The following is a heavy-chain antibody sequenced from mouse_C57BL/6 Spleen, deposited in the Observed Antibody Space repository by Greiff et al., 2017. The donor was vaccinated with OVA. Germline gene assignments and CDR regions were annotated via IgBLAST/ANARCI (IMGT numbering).Heavy chain of an antibody. CDR2: IYPGSGST. Sequence: QVQLQQSGAELVKPGASVKMSCKASGYTFTSYWTTWVKQRPGQGLEWIGDIYPGSGSTNYNEKFKSKATLTVDTSSSTAYMQLSSLTSEDSAVYYCARVDYYAMDYWGQGTSVTVSS. CDR1: GYTFTSYW. CDR3: ARVDYYAMDY. V-gene: IGHV1-55*01. J-gene: IGHJ4*01.